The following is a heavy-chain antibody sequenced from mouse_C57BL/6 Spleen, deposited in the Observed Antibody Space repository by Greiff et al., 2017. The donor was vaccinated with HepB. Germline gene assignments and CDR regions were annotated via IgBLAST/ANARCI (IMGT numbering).Heavy chain of an antibody. CDR1: GFTFSSYG. V-gene: IGHV5-6*01. Sequence: EVQLVESGGDLVKPGGSLKLSCAASGFTFSSYGMSWVRQTPDKRLEWVATISSGGSYTYYPDSVKGRFTISRDNAKNTLYRQMSSLKYEDTAMYYCARHEDPYFDYWGQGTTLTVSS. J-gene: IGHJ2*01. CDR2: ISSGGSYT. CDR3: ARHEDPYFDY.